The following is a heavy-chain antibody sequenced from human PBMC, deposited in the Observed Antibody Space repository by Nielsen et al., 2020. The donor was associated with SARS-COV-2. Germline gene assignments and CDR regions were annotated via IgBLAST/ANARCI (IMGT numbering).Heavy chain of an antibody. CDR1: GFTFSDYY. V-gene: IGHV3-11*04. CDR2: ISSSGSTI. J-gene: IGHJ4*02. D-gene: IGHD3-22*01. Sequence: GESLKISCAASGFTFSDYYMSWIRQAPGKGLEWVSYISSSGSTIYYADSVKGRFTISRDNAKNSLYLQMNSLRAEDTAVYYCAKELFPIDSSGYYPRASPALDYWGQGTLVTVSS. CDR3: AKELFPIDSSGYYPRASPALDY.